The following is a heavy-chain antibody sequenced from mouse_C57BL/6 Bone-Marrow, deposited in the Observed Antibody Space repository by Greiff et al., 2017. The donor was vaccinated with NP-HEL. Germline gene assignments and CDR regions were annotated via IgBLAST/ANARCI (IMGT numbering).Heavy chain of an antibody. V-gene: IGHV5-4*01. CDR1: GFTFSSYA. CDR3: ARDRYGSSPYYAMDY. Sequence: EVKLVESGGGLVKPGGSLKLSCAASGFTFSSYAMSWVRQTPEKRLEWVAIISDGGSYTYYPDNVKGRFTISRDNAKNNLYLQMSHLKSEDTAMYYCARDRYGSSPYYAMDYWGQGTSVTVSS. D-gene: IGHD1-1*01. J-gene: IGHJ4*01. CDR2: ISDGGSYT.